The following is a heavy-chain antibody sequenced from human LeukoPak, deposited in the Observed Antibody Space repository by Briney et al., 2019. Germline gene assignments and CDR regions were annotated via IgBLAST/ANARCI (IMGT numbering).Heavy chain of an antibody. V-gene: IGHV4-39*01. Sequence: PSETLSLTCTVSGGSISSSSYYWGWIRQPPGKGLEWIGRIYYSGSTYYNPSLKSRVTISVDTSKNQFSLKLSSVTAADTAVYYCARRESIAVAGKEFDYWGQGTLVTVSS. D-gene: IGHD6-19*01. CDR3: ARRESIAVAGKEFDY. J-gene: IGHJ4*02. CDR1: GGSISSSSYY. CDR2: IYYSGST.